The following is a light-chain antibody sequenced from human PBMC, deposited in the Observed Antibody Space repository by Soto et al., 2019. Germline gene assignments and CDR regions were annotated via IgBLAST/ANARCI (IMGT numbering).Light chain of an antibody. J-gene: IGLJ1*01. CDR3: VSFAGGTYV. Sequence: SVLTQPPSASGSPGQSVTISCTGTSSDVGAYFFVSWYQQHPGKAPKLMVYDVNTRPPGVPDRFFGSKSRNTASLTASGLQTEDEADYSCVSFAGGTYVFGCGTNLTV. V-gene: IGLV2-8*01. CDR1: SSDVGAYFF. CDR2: DVN.